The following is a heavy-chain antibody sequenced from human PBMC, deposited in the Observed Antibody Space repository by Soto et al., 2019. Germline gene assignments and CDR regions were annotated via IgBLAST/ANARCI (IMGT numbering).Heavy chain of an antibody. D-gene: IGHD5-12*01. CDR3: AHSKMATSFYGWFDP. J-gene: IGHJ5*02. CDR1: GFSLSTSGVG. CDR2: IYWDDDK. Sequence: QITLKESGPTLVKPTQTLTLICTFSGFSLSTSGVGVGWIRQPPGKALEWLALIYWDDDKRYSPSLKSRLTITKYTSKNQVVLTMTNMDPVDTATYYCAHSKMATSFYGWFDPWGQGTLVTVSS. V-gene: IGHV2-5*02.